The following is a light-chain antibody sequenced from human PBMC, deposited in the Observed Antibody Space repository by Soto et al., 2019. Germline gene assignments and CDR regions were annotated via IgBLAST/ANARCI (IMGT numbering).Light chain of an antibody. CDR2: DAS. CDR3: QQRSDWPRALT. V-gene: IGKV3-11*01. CDR1: QSVSSY. Sequence: EIVLTQSPATLSLSPGERATLSCRASQSVSSYLSWYQQKPGQAPRLLIYDASIRATGISARFSGSGSGTDFTLTISSLEPEDFAVDYCQQRSDWPRALTFGGGTKVEIK. J-gene: IGKJ4*01.